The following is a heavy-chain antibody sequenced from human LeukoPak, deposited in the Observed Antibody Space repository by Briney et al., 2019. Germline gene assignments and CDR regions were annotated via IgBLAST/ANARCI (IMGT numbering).Heavy chain of an antibody. V-gene: IGHV1-18*01. CDR1: GYNFTNYG. CDR3: ARPYYYASGTYWAYNWFDP. J-gene: IGHJ5*02. D-gene: IGHD3-10*01. Sequence: ASVKVSCKASGYNFTNYGISWVRQAPGQGLEWLGWISAYNGDTNYAQRLQGRVTMSTDTSTSTAYMELWSLRSDDTAVYYCARPYYYASGTYWAYNWFDPWGQGTLVTVSS. CDR2: ISAYNGDT.